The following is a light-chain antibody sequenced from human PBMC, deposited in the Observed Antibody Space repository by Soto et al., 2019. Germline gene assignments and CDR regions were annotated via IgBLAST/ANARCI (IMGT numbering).Light chain of an antibody. Sequence: AIRMTKSPSSFSASTGDRVTITCRARQGISSYLACYQQKPGKAPKLLIYAASTLQSGVPSRFSGSGSGTDFTLTISCLQSEDFATYYCQQYYSYPYTFGQGTKLEI. CDR1: QGISSY. CDR3: QQYYSYPYT. CDR2: AAS. V-gene: IGKV1-8*01. J-gene: IGKJ2*01.